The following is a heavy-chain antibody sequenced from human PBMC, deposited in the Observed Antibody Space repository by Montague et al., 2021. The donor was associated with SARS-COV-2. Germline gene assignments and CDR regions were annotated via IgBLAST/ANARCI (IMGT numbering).Heavy chain of an antibody. J-gene: IGHJ4*02. V-gene: IGHV4-34*01. CDR2: INHGGST. Sequence: SETLSLTCAVYGGSFSDYYWSWIRQPPGGGLEWIGRINHGGSTKYNPSLKSRVTISVDTSKNQFSLKLSSVTAADTAVYYCARGTPGYWGQGTLVTVSS. D-gene: IGHD2-2*03. CDR3: ARGTPGY. CDR1: GGSFSDYY.